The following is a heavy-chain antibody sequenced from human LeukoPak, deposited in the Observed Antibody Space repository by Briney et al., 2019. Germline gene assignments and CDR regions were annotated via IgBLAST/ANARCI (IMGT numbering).Heavy chain of an antibody. D-gene: IGHD6-19*01. V-gene: IGHV3-64D*06. J-gene: IGHJ4*02. CDR3: VRTYSSGWYGSVDY. CDR1: GFAFNSYA. Sequence: GSLRLSCSASGFAFNSYAMHWVRQAPGRGLECVSGIISNGDSTYYADSVKGRFTISRDNSKNSLYLQMSSLRAEDTAVYYCVRTYSSGWYGSVDYWGQGTLVTVSS. CDR2: IISNGDST.